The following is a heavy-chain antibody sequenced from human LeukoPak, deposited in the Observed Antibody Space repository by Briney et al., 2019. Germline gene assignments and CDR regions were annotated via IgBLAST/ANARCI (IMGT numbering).Heavy chain of an antibody. CDR2: ISYRGST. CDR1: GGSISNYY. V-gene: IGHV4-59*01. Sequence: SETLSLTCTVSGGSISNYYWSWIRQPPGKGLEWVGYISYRGSTDYNPSLKSRVTILVDTSKNQFSLILTSVTAADTAVYYCTREPDTVTVGVWCQGALVTVPS. J-gene: IGHJ4*02. CDR3: TREPDTVTVGV. D-gene: IGHD4-17*01.